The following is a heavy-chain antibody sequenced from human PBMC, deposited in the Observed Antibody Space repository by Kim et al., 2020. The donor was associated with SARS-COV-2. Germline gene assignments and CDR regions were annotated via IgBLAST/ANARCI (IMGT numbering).Heavy chain of an antibody. CDR3: AGHSSSKGYWFDP. CDR2: INPSGGST. D-gene: IGHD6-13*01. V-gene: IGHV1-46*01. Sequence: ASVKVSCKASGYTFTSYYMHWVRQAPGQGLEWMGIINPSGGSTSYAQKFQGRVTMTRDTSTSTVYMELSSLRSEDTAVYYCAGHSSSKGYWFDPWGQGTLVTVSS. J-gene: IGHJ5*02. CDR1: GYTFTSYY.